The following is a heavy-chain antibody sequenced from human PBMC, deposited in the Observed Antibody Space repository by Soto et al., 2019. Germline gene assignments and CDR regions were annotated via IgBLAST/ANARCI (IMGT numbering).Heavy chain of an antibody. CDR2: IYYSGST. Sequence: QLQLQESGPGLVKPSETLSLTCTVSGGSISSSSYYWGWIRQPPGKGLEWIGSIYYSGSTYYNPSLKSRVTISVDTSKNQFSLKLSSVTAADTAVYYCARRPYSSSSDLPGANDYWGQGTLVTVSS. J-gene: IGHJ4*02. CDR3: ARRPYSSSSDLPGANDY. CDR1: GGSISSSSYY. V-gene: IGHV4-39*01. D-gene: IGHD6-6*01.